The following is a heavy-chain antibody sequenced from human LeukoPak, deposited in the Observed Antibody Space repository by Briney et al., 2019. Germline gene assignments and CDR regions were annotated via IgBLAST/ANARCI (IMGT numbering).Heavy chain of an antibody. J-gene: IGHJ4*02. V-gene: IGHV4-39*07. CDR2: IYHSGST. D-gene: IGHD6-13*01. CDR3: ARDGYSSSWYAGGFDY. CDR1: GGSISSSSYY. Sequence: SETLSLTCTVSGGSISSSSYYWGWIRQPPGKGLEWIGGIYHSGSTYYNPSLKSRVTISVDTSKNQFSLKLSSVTAADTAVYYCARDGYSSSWYAGGFDYWGQGTLVTVSS.